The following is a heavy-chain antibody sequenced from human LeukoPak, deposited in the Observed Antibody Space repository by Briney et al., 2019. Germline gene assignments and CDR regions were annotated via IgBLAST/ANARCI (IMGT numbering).Heavy chain of an antibody. D-gene: IGHD1-1*01. Sequence: PGGSLRLSCTASRFTFSSLAMTWVRQAPGKGLEWVSTIRSNGDTTYNADSVKGRFTISRDNSKNTLYLELNSLRVEDTATFYCAKGQELDDGVFDSWGQGTMVTVSS. CDR1: RFTFSSLA. J-gene: IGHJ4*02. V-gene: IGHV3-23*01. CDR3: AKGQELDDGVFDS. CDR2: IRSNGDTT.